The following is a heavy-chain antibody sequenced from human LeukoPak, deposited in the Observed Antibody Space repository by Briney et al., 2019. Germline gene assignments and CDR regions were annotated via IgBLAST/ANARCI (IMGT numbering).Heavy chain of an antibody. D-gene: IGHD3-10*01. CDR1: GYTFTSYY. Sequence: EASVKVSCKASGYTFTSYYMHWVRQAPGQGLEWMGIINPSGGSTSYAQKFQGRVTTTRDTSTSTVYMGLSSLRSEDTAVYYCAREHGRRVSGSYYKPYYFDYWGQGTLVTVSS. V-gene: IGHV1-46*01. CDR3: AREHGRRVSGSYYKPYYFDY. CDR2: INPSGGST. J-gene: IGHJ4*02.